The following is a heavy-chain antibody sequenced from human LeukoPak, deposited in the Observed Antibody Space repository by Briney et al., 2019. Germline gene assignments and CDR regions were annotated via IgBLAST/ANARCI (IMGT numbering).Heavy chain of an antibody. D-gene: IGHD1-26*01. CDR3: ARKYSGSYDWFDP. CDR1: GGSVSSYY. V-gene: IGHV4-59*08. CDR2: IYHSGST. J-gene: IGHJ5*02. Sequence: SETLSLTCTVSGGSVSSYYWSWVRQPPGKGLEWIGSIYHSGSTYYNPSLKSRVTISVDTSKNQFSLKLSSVTAADTAVYYCARKYSGSYDWFDPWGQGTLVTVSS.